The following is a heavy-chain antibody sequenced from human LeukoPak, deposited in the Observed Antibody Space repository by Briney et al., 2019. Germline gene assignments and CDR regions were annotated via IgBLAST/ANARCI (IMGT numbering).Heavy chain of an antibody. CDR3: ARPRGISSSWYQTLYYYYMDV. D-gene: IGHD6-13*01. Sequence: GESLKISCKGSGYSFNSYWIGWVRQMPGKGLEWMGIIYPGDSDTRYSPSFQGQVTISADKSISTAYLQWSSLKASDTAMYYCARPRGISSSWYQTLYYYYMDVWGKGTTVTISS. CDR2: IYPGDSDT. CDR1: GYSFNSYW. J-gene: IGHJ6*03. V-gene: IGHV5-51*01.